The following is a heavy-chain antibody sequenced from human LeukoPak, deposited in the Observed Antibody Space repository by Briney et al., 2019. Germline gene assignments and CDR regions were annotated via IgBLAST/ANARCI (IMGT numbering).Heavy chain of an antibody. D-gene: IGHD7-27*01. CDR2: ISYDGSNK. J-gene: IGHJ4*02. Sequence: GGSLRLSCAASGFTFSSYAMHWVRQAPGKGLEWVAVISYDGSNKYYADSVKGRFTISRDNSKNTLYLQMNSLRAEDTAVYYCARDLGVLQVYGTETGQFDYWGQGTLVTVSS. V-gene: IGHV3-30-3*01. CDR3: ARDLGVLQVYGTETGQFDY. CDR1: GFTFSSYA.